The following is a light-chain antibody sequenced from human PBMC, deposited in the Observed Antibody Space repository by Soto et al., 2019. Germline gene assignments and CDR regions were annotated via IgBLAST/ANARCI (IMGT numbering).Light chain of an antibody. V-gene: IGLV2-14*01. J-gene: IGLJ2*01. CDR1: SSDVGGYNF. Sequence: QSALTQPASVSGSPGQSITISCTGTSSDVGGYNFVSWYQQYPGKAPKLIIYEVTDRPSGVSNRFSGSKSGSTASLTISGLQAEDEADYYCSSYTRRNTLAFVGGTKLTVL. CDR2: EVT. CDR3: SSYTRRNTLA.